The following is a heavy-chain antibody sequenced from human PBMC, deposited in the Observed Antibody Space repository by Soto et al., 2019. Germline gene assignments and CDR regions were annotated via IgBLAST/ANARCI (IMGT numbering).Heavy chain of an antibody. V-gene: IGHV3-74*01. D-gene: IGHD1-1*01. CDR2: INDDGSST. CDR1: GFTFSMYW. Sequence: GGSLRLSCAASGFTFSMYWMHWVRQVPGKGPEWVSRINDDGSSTNYADSVKGRFTISRDNAKNTLYLQMNALRAEDTAVYYCARGPRSTSTGTGAFWGQGTLVTVSS. CDR3: ARGPRSTSTGTGAF. J-gene: IGHJ4*02.